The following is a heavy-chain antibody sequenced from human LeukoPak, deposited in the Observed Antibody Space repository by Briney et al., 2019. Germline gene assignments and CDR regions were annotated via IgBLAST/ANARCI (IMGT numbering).Heavy chain of an antibody. Sequence: GASVKVSCKASGYTFTGYYMHWVRQAPGQGREWMGWINPNSGGTNYAQKFQGRVTMTRDTSISTAYMELSRLRSDDTAVYYCARVPGYSSSWYVDYWGQGTLVTVSS. V-gene: IGHV1-2*02. CDR2: INPNSGGT. CDR1: GYTFTGYY. J-gene: IGHJ4*02. CDR3: ARVPGYSSSWYVDY. D-gene: IGHD6-13*01.